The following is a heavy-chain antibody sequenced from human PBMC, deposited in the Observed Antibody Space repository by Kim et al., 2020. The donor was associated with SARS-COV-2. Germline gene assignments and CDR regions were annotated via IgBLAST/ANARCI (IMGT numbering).Heavy chain of an antibody. D-gene: IGHD3-10*01. J-gene: IGHJ6*02. Sequence: SETLSLTCAVYGGSFSGYYWSWIRQPPGKGLEWIGEINHSGSTNYNPSLKSRVTISVDTSKNQFSLKLSSVTAADTAVYYCARMGLGSGSYYSPWYYYGMDVWGQGTTVTVSS. CDR2: INHSGST. V-gene: IGHV4-34*01. CDR3: ARMGLGSGSYYSPWYYYGMDV. CDR1: GGSFSGYY.